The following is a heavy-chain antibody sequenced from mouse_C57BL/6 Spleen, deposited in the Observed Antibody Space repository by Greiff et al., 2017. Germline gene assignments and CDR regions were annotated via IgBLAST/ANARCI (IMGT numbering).Heavy chain of an antibody. J-gene: IGHJ3*01. CDR3: ARVLYDYEFAY. Sequence: VQLQQSGPGLVQPSQSLSITCTVSGFSLTSSGVHWVRQSPGKGLEWLGVIWSGGSTDYNAAFISRLSISKDNSKSQVFFKMNSLQADDTAIYYCARVLYDYEFAYWGQGTLVTVSA. CDR2: IWSGGST. D-gene: IGHD2-4*01. CDR1: GFSLTSSG. V-gene: IGHV2-2*01.